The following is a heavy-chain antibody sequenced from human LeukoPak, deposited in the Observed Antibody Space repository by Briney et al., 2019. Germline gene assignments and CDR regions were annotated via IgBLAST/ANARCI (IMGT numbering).Heavy chain of an antibody. J-gene: IGHJ4*02. D-gene: IGHD7-27*01. CDR3: ARVDGTGGFDY. CDR1: GFTFSSYW. CDR2: IKQDGSEK. Sequence: GGSLRLSCAASGFTFSSYWMSWVRQAPGKGLEWVANIKQDGSEKYYVDSVKGRFTISRENAKNSLYLQMNSLRAGDTAVYYCARVDGTGGFDYWGQGTLVTVSS. V-gene: IGHV3-7*01.